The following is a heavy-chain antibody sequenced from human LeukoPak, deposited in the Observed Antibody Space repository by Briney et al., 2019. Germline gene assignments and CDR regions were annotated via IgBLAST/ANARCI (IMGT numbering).Heavy chain of an antibody. CDR3: VRDYYGDFYFDY. D-gene: IGHD4-17*01. CDR1: GGSISSYY. J-gene: IGHJ4*02. Sequence: SETLSLTCTVSGGSISSYYWSWIRQPPGKGLEWIGYIYYSGSTNYNPSLKSRVTISVDTSKNQFSLKLSSVTAADTAVYYCVRDYYGDFYFDYWGQGTLVTVSS. V-gene: IGHV4-59*01. CDR2: IYYSGST.